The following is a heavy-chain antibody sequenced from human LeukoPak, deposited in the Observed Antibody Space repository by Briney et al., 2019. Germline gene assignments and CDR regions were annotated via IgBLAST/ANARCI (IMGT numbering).Heavy chain of an antibody. CDR3: ASQTPAGWGSFDY. V-gene: IGHV1-2*02. CDR1: GHTFTGYY. Sequence: GASVKVSCKASGHTFTGYYMHWVRQPPGQGIEWKGWINPNSGGTNYELKFQGRVTMTRDTSISTAYLELNRLRSDDTAVYFCASQTPAGWGSFDYWGQGTLVSVSS. J-gene: IGHJ4*02. CDR2: INPNSGGT. D-gene: IGHD3-16*01.